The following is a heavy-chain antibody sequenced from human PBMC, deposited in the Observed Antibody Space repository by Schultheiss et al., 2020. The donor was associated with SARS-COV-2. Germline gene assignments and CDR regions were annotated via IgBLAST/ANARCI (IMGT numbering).Heavy chain of an antibody. D-gene: IGHD3-22*01. CDR1: GFTFSSYG. Sequence: GGSLRLSCAASGFTFSSYGMHWVRQAPGKGLEWVAVISYDGSNKYYVDSVKGRFTISRDNAKNSLYLQMNSLRAEDTAVYYCARDFYDSSGYAFDYWGQGTLVTVSS. V-gene: IGHV3-30*03. CDR3: ARDFYDSSGYAFDY. J-gene: IGHJ4*02. CDR2: ISYDGSNK.